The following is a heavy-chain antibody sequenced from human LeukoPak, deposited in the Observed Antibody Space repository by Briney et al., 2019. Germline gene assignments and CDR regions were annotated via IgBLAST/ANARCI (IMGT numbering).Heavy chain of an antibody. D-gene: IGHD5-18*01. Sequence: PGGSLRLSCAASGFTFSSHWMIWVRQAPGKGLEWVANIKPDGSEKYYEDSVRGRFTISRDNAKNSLYLQMNSLRAEDTAVYYCGVGRYNYGYDYWGQGTLVTVYS. CDR2: IKPDGSEK. J-gene: IGHJ4*02. CDR1: GFTFSSHW. V-gene: IGHV3-7*01. CDR3: GVGRYNYGYDY.